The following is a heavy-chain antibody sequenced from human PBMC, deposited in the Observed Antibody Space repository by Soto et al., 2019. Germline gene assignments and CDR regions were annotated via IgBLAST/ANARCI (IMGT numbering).Heavy chain of an antibody. CDR3: ARDASSGGMDV. V-gene: IGHV4-59*01. Sequence: QVQLQESGPGLLKPSETLSLTCTVSGGSIINYYWSWVRQSPGKGLEWIAYISYTGTTNYNPSLKSQVTISVDTSKNQFSLSLSSVTAADSAVYYCARDASSGGMDVWGQGTTVTVSS. CDR2: ISYTGTT. J-gene: IGHJ6*02. CDR1: GGSIINYY. D-gene: IGHD3-10*01.